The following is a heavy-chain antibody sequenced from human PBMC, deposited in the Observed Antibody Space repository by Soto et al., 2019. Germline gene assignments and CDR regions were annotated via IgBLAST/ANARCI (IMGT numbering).Heavy chain of an antibody. V-gene: IGHV1-18*01. CDR1: GYTFTSYG. D-gene: IGHD1-1*01. J-gene: IGHJ4*02. CDR2: ISAHNGNT. CDR3: ARGRYGDY. Sequence: QVHLVQSGAEVKKPGASVKVSCKASGYTFTSYGITWVRQAPGQGLEWMGWISAHNGNTDYAQKLQGRVIVTRDTTPSTTYMELRNLLAGDAAVYYCARGRYGDYGGQGALVTVSP.